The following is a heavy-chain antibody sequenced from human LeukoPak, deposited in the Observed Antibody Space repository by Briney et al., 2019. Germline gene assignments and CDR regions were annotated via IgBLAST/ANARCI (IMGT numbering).Heavy chain of an antibody. CDR3: ARGSTMVRGVIGPPDY. Sequence: SETLSLTCTVSGGSISSSSYYWGWIRQPPGKGLEWIGSIYYSGSTYYNPSLKSRVTISVDTSKNQFSLKLSSVTAADTAVYYCARGSTMVRGVIGPPDYWGQGTLVTVSS. J-gene: IGHJ4*02. CDR2: IYYSGST. V-gene: IGHV4-39*07. CDR1: GGSISSSSYY. D-gene: IGHD3-10*01.